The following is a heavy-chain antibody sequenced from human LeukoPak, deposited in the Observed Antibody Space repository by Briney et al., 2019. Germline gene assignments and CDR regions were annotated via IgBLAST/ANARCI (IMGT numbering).Heavy chain of an antibody. J-gene: IGHJ5*02. CDR3: ARHPPGIAAARSLWGFGA. V-gene: IGHV4-61*02. Sequence: SQTLSLTCTVSGGSISSGSYYWSWIRQPAGKGLEWIGRIYTSGSTNYNPSLKSRVTISVDTSKNQFSLKLSSVTAADTAVYYCARHPPGIAAARSLWGFGAWGQGTLVTVSS. CDR2: IYTSGST. CDR1: GGSISSGSYY. D-gene: IGHD6-13*01.